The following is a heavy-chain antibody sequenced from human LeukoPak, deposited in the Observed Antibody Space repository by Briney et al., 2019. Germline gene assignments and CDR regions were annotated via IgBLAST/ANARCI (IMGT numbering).Heavy chain of an antibody. CDR2: ISGGGETT. D-gene: IGHD4-17*01. V-gene: IGHV3-23*01. Sequence: GGSLRPSCAASGFTFNNYAMNWVRQAPGKGLEWVSSISGGGETTYYADSAKGRFTISRDNSQNTLYLQMNSLRAEDTAVYYCARDYADYVRYFFFDYWGQGTLVTVSS. J-gene: IGHJ4*02. CDR3: ARDYADYVRYFFFDY. CDR1: GFTFNNYA.